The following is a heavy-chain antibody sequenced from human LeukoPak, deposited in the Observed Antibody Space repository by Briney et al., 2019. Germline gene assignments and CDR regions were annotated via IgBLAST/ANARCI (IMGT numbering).Heavy chain of an antibody. J-gene: IGHJ4*02. CDR1: GYTFTGNY. V-gene: IGHV1-2*02. Sequence: GASVKVSCKTSGYTFTGNYVHWVRQAPGQGLEWMAWINPDSGGTNYAQKFQGRVTMTRDTSISTAYMDLNRVTSGDTAVYYCARGSGQIFDSWGQGTLVTVSS. D-gene: IGHD3-10*01. CDR2: INPDSGGT. CDR3: ARGSGQIFDS.